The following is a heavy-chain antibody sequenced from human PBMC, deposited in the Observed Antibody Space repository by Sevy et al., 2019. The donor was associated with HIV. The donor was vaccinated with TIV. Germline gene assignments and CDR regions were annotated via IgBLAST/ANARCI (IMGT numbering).Heavy chain of an antibody. CDR1: GFTFGDYA. CDR2: LKSKADGGTE. CDR3: TRWKGLQSIFDY. J-gene: IGHJ4*02. D-gene: IGHD1-1*01. Sequence: GGSLRLSCTTSGFTFGDYAMNWVRQAPGKVLEWVAFLKSKADGGTEDHAASVKGRFTVSRDDSKSIAYLPMNDLTTEDTGVYYCTRWKGLQSIFDYWGQGALVTVSS. V-gene: IGHV3-49*04.